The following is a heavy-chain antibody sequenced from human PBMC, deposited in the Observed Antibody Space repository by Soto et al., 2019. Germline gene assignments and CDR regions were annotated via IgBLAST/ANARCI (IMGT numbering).Heavy chain of an antibody. V-gene: IGHV3-30-3*01. CDR2: ISYDGSNK. D-gene: IGHD6-13*01. Sequence: GGSLRLSCAASGFTFSSYAMHWVRQAPGKGLEWVAVISYDGSNKYYADSVKGRFTISRDNSKNTLYLQMNSLRAEDTAVYYCARPGGIAAAGTQIDYWGQGTLVTVSS. CDR1: GFTFSSYA. CDR3: ARPGGIAAAGTQIDY. J-gene: IGHJ4*02.